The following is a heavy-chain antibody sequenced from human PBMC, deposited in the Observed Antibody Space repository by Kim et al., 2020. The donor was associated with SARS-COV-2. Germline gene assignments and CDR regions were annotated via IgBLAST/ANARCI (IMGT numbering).Heavy chain of an antibody. Sequence: NYHPSLKGRVTILVDKAKTQFPLKLSSVTAADTAVYYCARAGSTVKFFDYWGQGTLVTVSS. D-gene: IGHD3-10*01. J-gene: IGHJ4*02. CDR3: ARAGSTVKFFDY. V-gene: IGHV4-4*02.